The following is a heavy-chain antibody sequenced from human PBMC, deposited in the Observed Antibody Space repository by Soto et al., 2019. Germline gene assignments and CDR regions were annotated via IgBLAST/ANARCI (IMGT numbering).Heavy chain of an antibody. CDR3: AREVNSSPARGPNWFDP. CDR2: SYHSGTT. Sequence: QVQLQESGPGLVQPSGTLSLTCAVSGDSINNSHWWSWVRQTPGKGLEWIGESYHSGTTNYNPSLKTRVPTSIDTSKTQFSLKMNSVTAADTAVYYCAREVNSSPARGPNWFDPWGQGTLVTVSS. D-gene: IGHD6-13*01. J-gene: IGHJ5*02. V-gene: IGHV4-4*02. CDR1: GDSINNSHW.